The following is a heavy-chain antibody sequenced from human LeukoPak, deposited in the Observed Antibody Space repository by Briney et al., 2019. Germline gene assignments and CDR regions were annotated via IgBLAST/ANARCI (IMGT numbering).Heavy chain of an antibody. CDR2: IKSKTDGGTT. D-gene: IGHD3-22*01. J-gene: IGHJ4*02. V-gene: IGHV3-15*01. CDR1: GFTFSNAW. CDR3: ARYPHYYDSSGYGNYFDY. Sequence: GGSLRLSCAASGFTFSNAWMSWVRQAPGKGLEWVGRIKSKTDGGTTDYAAPVKGRFTISRDDSKNTLYLQMNSLRAEDTAVYYCARYPHYYDSSGYGNYFDYWGQGTLVTVSS.